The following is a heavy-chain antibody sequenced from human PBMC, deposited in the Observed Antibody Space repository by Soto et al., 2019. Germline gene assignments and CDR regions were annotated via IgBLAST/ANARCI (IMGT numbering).Heavy chain of an antibody. CDR1: GFTVSSNY. CDR3: ARGILWFGAPLGH. D-gene: IGHD3-10*01. CDR2: IYSGGST. J-gene: IGHJ1*01. Sequence: EVQLVESGGGLIQPGGSLRLSCAASGFTVSSNYMSWVRQAPGKGLEWVSVIYSGGSTYYADSVKGRFTISRDNSKNTLYLQMNSLRAEATAVYYGARGILWFGAPLGHWGQGTLVTVSS. V-gene: IGHV3-53*01.